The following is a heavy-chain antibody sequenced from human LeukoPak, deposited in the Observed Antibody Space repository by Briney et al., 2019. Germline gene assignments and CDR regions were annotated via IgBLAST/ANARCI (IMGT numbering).Heavy chain of an antibody. Sequence: SETLSLTCTVSGGSISSSSYYWGWIRQPPGKGLEWIGSIYYSGSTYYNPSLKSRVTISVDTSKNQISLKLSSVTAADTAVYYCARMYCSSTSCYSGVWGQGTLVTVSS. D-gene: IGHD2-2*01. CDR3: ARMYCSSTSCYSGV. CDR2: IYYSGST. V-gene: IGHV4-39*07. CDR1: GGSISSSSYY. J-gene: IGHJ4*02.